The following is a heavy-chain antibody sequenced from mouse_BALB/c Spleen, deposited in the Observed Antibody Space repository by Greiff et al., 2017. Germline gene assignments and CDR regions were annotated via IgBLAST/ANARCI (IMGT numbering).Heavy chain of an antibody. CDR1: GYTFTSYW. Sequence: QVQLQQPGAELVKPGASVKLSCKASGYTFTSYWMHWVKQRPGQGLEWIGEINPSNGRTNYNEKFKSKATLTVDKSSSTAYMQLSSLTSEDSAVYYCARSVYDYDEAWFAYWGQGTLVTVSA. CDR3: ARSVYDYDEAWFAY. V-gene: IGHV1S81*02. J-gene: IGHJ3*01. CDR2: INPSNGRT. D-gene: IGHD2-4*01.